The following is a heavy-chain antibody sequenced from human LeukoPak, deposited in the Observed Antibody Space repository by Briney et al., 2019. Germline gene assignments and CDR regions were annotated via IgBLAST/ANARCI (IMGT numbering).Heavy chain of an antibody. CDR2: INRGGST. CDR1: GFTFSGYY. J-gene: IGHJ5*02. Sequence: SESLCLSCAASGFTFSGYYWSWIRQAPGKGLEWIGEINRGGSTNYNQSVKSRFTISVDTSKNQFSLKLSSLTAADTAVYYCARDALTTYNSFDPWGQGTLVTVSS. CDR3: ARDALTTYNSFDP. V-gene: IGHV4-34*01. D-gene: IGHD1-14*01.